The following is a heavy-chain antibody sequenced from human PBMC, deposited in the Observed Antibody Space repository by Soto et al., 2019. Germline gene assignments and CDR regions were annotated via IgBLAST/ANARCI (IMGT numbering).Heavy chain of an antibody. V-gene: IGHV4-39*01. CDR1: GGSIRSSSYY. D-gene: IGHD1-1*01. J-gene: IGHJ4*02. Sequence: SETLSLTCTVSGGSIRSSSYYWGWIRQPPGTGLEWIGSIYYSGSTYYNPSLKSRVTISVDTSKDQFSLKLSSVTAADTAVYYCARDGKGAAYTHGPYYFDYWGQGALVTVSS. CDR3: ARDGKGAAYTHGPYYFDY. CDR2: IYYSGST.